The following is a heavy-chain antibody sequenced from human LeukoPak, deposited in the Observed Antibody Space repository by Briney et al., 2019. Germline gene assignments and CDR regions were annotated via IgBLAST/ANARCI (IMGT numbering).Heavy chain of an antibody. CDR2: IYTSGST. D-gene: IGHD6-19*01. CDR3: ARDRRRAVAGNWFDP. CDR1: GGSTSSGSYY. Sequence: SQTLSLTXTVSGGSTSSGSYYWSWIRQPAGKGLEWIGRIYTSGSTNYNPSLKSRVTISVDTSKHQLSLKLSSVTAADTAVYYCARDRRRAVAGNWFDPWGQGTLVTVSS. V-gene: IGHV4-61*02. J-gene: IGHJ5*02.